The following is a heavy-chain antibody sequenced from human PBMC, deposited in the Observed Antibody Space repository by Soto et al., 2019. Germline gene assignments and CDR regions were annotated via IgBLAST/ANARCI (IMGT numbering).Heavy chain of an antibody. CDR1: GFSLSTRGVG. D-gene: IGHD1-1*01. CDR2: IYWDDDK. CDR3: AHIAGPNPFDC. V-gene: IGHV2-5*02. Sequence: QINLKESGPTLVKPTQTLTLTCTFSGFSLSTRGVGVGWIRQPPGKALEWLALIYWDDDKHYSPSLKSRLTITKDTSKNQGVLTMTNMDPVDTATYYCAHIAGPNPFDCWGQGTLVTVSS. J-gene: IGHJ4*02.